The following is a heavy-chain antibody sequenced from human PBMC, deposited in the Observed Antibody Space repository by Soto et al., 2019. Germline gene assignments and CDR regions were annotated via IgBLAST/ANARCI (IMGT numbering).Heavy chain of an antibody. CDR2: IWFDGSNK. J-gene: IGHJ4*02. CDR3: ARASGPFDY. CDR1: GFTFSSYG. Sequence: GGSLRLSCAASGFTFSSYGMYWVRQAPCKGLDWVAVIWFDGSNKYYADSVKGRFTISRDNSKNTLYLQMNSLRAEDTALYYCARASGPFDYWGKGTLVTVST. V-gene: IGHV3-33*01.